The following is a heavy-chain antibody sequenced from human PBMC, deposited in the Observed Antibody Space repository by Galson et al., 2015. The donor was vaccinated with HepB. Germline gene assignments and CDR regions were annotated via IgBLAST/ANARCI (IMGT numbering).Heavy chain of an antibody. CDR2: IIPIFGTA. CDR3: ARATNYDPRGGVLDRVGYFDY. D-gene: IGHD3-22*01. J-gene: IGHJ4*02. Sequence: SVKVSCKVSGYTLTELSMHWVRQAPGQGLEWMGGIIPIFGTANYAQKFQGRVTITADESTSTAYMELSSLRSEDTAVYYCARATNYDPRGGVLDRVGYFDYWGQGTLVTVSS. V-gene: IGHV1-69*13. CDR1: GYTLTELS.